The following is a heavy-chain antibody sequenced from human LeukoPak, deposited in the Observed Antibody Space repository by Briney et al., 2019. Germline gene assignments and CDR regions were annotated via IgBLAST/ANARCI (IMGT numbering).Heavy chain of an antibody. CDR2: IKQDGSEK. Sequence: PGGSLRLSCAASGFTFSSYSMNWVRQAPGKGLEWVANIKQDGSEKYYVDSVKGRFTISRDNAKNSLYLQMNSLRAEDTAVYYCAREKVVVVVGNDAFDIWGQGTMVTVSS. J-gene: IGHJ3*02. D-gene: IGHD2-15*01. V-gene: IGHV3-7*01. CDR3: AREKVVVVVGNDAFDI. CDR1: GFTFSSYS.